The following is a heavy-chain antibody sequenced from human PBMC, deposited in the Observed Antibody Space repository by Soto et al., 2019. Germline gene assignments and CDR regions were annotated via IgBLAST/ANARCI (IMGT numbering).Heavy chain of an antibody. D-gene: IGHD6-13*01. CDR3: AAASHSSSWYSYYYGMDV. J-gene: IGHJ6*02. CDR2: IVVGSGNT. V-gene: IGHV1-58*01. Sequence: ASVKVSCKASGFSFTSYAVQLVRQARGQRLEWIGWIVVGSGNTNYAQKFQERVTITRDMSTSTAYMELSSLGSEDTAVYYCAAASHSSSWYSYYYGMDVWGQGTTVTVSS. CDR1: GFSFTSYA.